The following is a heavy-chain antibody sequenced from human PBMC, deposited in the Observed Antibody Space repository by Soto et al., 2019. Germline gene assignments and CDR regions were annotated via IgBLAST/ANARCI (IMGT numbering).Heavy chain of an antibody. CDR1: GGTFSSYA. V-gene: IGHV1-69*13. CDR2: IIPIFGTA. D-gene: IGHD3-10*01. CDR3: ARPYGSGSPTGPFDY. J-gene: IGHJ4*02. Sequence: SVKVSCKASGGTFSSYAISWVRQAPGQGLEWMGGIIPIFGTANYAQKFQGRVTITADESTSTAYMELSSLRSEDTAVYYCARPYGSGSPTGPFDYWGQGTLVTVSS.